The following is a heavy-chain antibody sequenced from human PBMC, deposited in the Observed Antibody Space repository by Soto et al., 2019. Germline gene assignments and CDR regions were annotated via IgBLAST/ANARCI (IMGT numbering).Heavy chain of an antibody. D-gene: IGHD2-15*01. V-gene: IGHV1-69*13. CDR3: ARAGHGGNGNCFDP. CDR2: IIPIFGTA. J-gene: IGHJ5*02. CDR1: GGTFNSYA. Sequence: ASVKVSCKASGGTFNSYAISWVRQAPGQGLEWMGGIIPIFGTANYAQRFQGRVTITADESTSTAYMELSSLRSEDTAVYYCARAGHGGNGNCFDPWCQGTLVTVSS.